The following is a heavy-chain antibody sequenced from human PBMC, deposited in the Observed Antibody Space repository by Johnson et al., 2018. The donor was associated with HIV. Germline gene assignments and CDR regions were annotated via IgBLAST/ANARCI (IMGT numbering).Heavy chain of an antibody. CDR2: ISWNSGTI. V-gene: IGHV3-9*01. D-gene: IGHD6-19*01. Sequence: LVESGGGVVQPGGSLRLSCAASGFTFDDYAMHWVRQAPGKGLEWVSGISWNSGTIAYADSVKGRFIISRDNAENSLYLEMNSLRAEDTALYYCVKDRRFAVAGPHDGFDVWGLGTMVTVSS. CDR3: VKDRRFAVAGPHDGFDV. J-gene: IGHJ3*01. CDR1: GFTFDDYA.